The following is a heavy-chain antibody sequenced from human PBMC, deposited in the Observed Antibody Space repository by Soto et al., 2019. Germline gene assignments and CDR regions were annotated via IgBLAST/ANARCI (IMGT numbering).Heavy chain of an antibody. CDR3: ARALWGPAGHINWFDP. CDR1: GGSISSSTYY. D-gene: IGHD2-2*01. V-gene: IGHV4-39*07. Sequence: SETLSLTCTVSGGSISSSTYYWGWMRQPPGKGLEWIASFFFSGNTYYNPSLKSRVTISVDTSKNQFSLKLSSVTAADTAVYYCARALWGPAGHINWFDPWGQGTLVTVSS. CDR2: FFFSGNT. J-gene: IGHJ5*02.